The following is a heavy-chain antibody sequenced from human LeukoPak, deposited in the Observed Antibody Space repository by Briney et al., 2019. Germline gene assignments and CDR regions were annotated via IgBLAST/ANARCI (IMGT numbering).Heavy chain of an antibody. J-gene: IGHJ4*02. Sequence: SETLSLTCTVSGGSISSSSYYWGWIRQPPGKGLEWIGSIYYSGSTYYNPSLKSRVTISVNTSKNQFSLKLSSVTAADTAVYYCASNYCSSTSCFLLFDCWGQGTLVTVSS. CDR2: IYYSGST. V-gene: IGHV4-39*07. CDR3: ASNYCSSTSCFLLFDC. D-gene: IGHD2-2*01. CDR1: GGSISSSSYY.